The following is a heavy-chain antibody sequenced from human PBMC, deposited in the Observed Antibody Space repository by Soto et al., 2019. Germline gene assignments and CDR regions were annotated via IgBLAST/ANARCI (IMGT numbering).Heavy chain of an antibody. J-gene: IGHJ5*02. CDR3: AGYSAVNRWFDP. CDR2: IHHTGTN. CDR1: GDSMSYVGYH. D-gene: IGHD1-26*01. Sequence: QVQLQESGPGLVKPSQTLSLTCTVSGDSMSYVGYHWTWIRQSPGTGPEWLAYIHHTGTNYYNPSFKSRVSISVDTPKRQFSVRLTSVTAADSAVYYCAGYSAVNRWFDPWGQGTLVAASS. V-gene: IGHV4-30-4*01.